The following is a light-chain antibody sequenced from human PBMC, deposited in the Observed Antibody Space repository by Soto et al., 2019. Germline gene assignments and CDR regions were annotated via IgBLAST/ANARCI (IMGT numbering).Light chain of an antibody. CDR2: GAS. Sequence: ESVLTQSPGTLSLSPGERATLSCRASQSVTSSYLAWYQQKPGQAPRRLIYGASIRATGIPDRFSGSGSGTDFTLTISRLEPEDFALYFCQQYHSSPLTFGQGTKV. CDR1: QSVTSSY. CDR3: QQYHSSPLT. V-gene: IGKV3-20*01. J-gene: IGKJ1*01.